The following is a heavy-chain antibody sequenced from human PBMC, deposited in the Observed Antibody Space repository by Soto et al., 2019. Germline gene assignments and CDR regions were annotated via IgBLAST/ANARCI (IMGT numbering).Heavy chain of an antibody. D-gene: IGHD3-10*01. CDR1: GFTFSSYG. J-gene: IGHJ5*01. Sequence: PGGSLRLSCAASGFTFSSYGMHWVRQAPGKGLEWVAVISYDGSNKYYADSVKGRFTISRDNSKNTLYLQMNSLRAEDTAVYYCAKAVVTYYYGSGSYNWFDPWGQGTTVTVSS. CDR3: AKAVVTYYYGSGSYNWFDP. CDR2: ISYDGSNK. V-gene: IGHV3-30*18.